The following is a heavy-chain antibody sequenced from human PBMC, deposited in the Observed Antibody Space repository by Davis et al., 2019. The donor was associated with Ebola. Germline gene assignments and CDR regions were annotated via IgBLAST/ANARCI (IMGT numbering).Heavy chain of an antibody. CDR3: ARLSFGEVGFDY. V-gene: IGHV1-2*06. D-gene: IGHD3-10*01. J-gene: IGHJ4*02. Sequence: ASVKVSCKASGYTFTGYYMHWVRQAPGQGLEWVGRINPYSGGTDSAQKFQGRVTMTRDASINTAYLELTGLRSDDTAVYYCARLSFGEVGFDYWGQGTLVTVSS. CDR1: GYTFTGYY. CDR2: INPYSGGT.